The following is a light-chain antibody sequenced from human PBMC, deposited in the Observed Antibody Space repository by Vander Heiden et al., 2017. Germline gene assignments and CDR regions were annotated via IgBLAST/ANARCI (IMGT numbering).Light chain of an antibody. J-gene: IGLJ2*01. CDR1: KLGDKY. Sequence: FNLTQPPPVSVSPGQTASITCSGDKLGDKYACWYQQKPGQSPVLVIYQDSKRPSGIPERFSGSNSGNTATLTISGTQAMDEADYYCQAWDSSVVVFGGGTKLTVL. V-gene: IGLV3-1*01. CDR2: QDS. CDR3: QAWDSSVVV.